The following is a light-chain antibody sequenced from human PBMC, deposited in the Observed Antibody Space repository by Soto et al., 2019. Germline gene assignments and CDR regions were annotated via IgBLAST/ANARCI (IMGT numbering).Light chain of an antibody. V-gene: IGKV1-27*01. J-gene: IGKJ4*01. CDR3: QNCKIAPFT. Sequence: DIQMTQSPSSLSAFVGDTVTITCRASQDISNFLAWYQQKPGKVHKLLIYAAYTLPAGVPSRFSGSGSGTVFPLTISMLQREDVATYYCQNCKIAPFTFGGGTKVEMK. CDR2: AAY. CDR1: QDISNF.